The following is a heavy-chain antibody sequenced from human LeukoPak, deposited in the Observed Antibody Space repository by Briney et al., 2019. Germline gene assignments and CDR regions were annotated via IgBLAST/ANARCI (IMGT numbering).Heavy chain of an antibody. CDR1: GGSISSYY. V-gene: IGHV4-4*07. CDR3: ARGALYSSSWDSSGWYAAGLSDDAFDI. J-gene: IGHJ3*02. CDR2: IYTSGST. D-gene: IGHD6-19*01. Sequence: SETLSLTCTVSGGSISSYYWSWIRQPAGKGLEWIGRIYTSGSTNYNPSLKSRVTMSVDTSKNQFSLKLSSVTAADTAVYYCARGALYSSSWDSSGWYAAGLSDDAFDIWGQGTMVTVSS.